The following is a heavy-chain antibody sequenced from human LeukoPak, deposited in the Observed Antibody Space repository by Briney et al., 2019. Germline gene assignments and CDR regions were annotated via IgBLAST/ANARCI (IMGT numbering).Heavy chain of an antibody. D-gene: IGHD2-15*01. CDR2: IYYSGST. V-gene: IGHV4-31*03. CDR1: GGSISTSGYY. CDR3: ARVVRIWDAFDI. Sequence: SETLSLTCTVSGGSISTSGYYWSWIRQHPGKGLEWIGYIYYSGSTYYNPSLKSRVTISVDTSKNQFSLKLSSVTAADTAVYYCARVVRIWDAFDIWGQGTMVTVSS. J-gene: IGHJ3*02.